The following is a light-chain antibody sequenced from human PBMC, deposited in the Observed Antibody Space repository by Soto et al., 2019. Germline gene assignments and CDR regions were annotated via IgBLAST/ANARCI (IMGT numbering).Light chain of an antibody. V-gene: IGKV3-15*01. CDR2: HAS. CDR1: QSVSTY. CDR3: QQYNHWPLT. Sequence: EVVMTQSPATLSVSPGERATLSCRASQSVSTYLAWYQQKPGQAPRLLIYHASTRATGIPARFSGSGSGTEFTLTISRLQSEDLAVFYCQQYNHWPLTFGGGTKVEIK. J-gene: IGKJ4*01.